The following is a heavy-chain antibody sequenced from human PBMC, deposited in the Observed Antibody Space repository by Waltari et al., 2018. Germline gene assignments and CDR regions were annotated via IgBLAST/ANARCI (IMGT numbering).Heavy chain of an antibody. Sequence: EVQLVESGGGLVQPGGSLRLSCAASGFTVSSYWMRWVRQAPGKGLEWVANIKQDGSEKYYVDSVKGRFTISRDNAKNSLYLQMNSLRAEDTAVYYCARGEELPDAFDIWGQGTMVTVSS. CDR3: ARGEELPDAFDI. CDR2: IKQDGSEK. D-gene: IGHD1-26*01. CDR1: GFTVSSYW. V-gene: IGHV3-7*01. J-gene: IGHJ3*02.